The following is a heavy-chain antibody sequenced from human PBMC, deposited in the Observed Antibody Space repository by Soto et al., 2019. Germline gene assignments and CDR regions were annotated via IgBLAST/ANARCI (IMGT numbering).Heavy chain of an antibody. CDR3: AREDWNYVVVDY. V-gene: IGHV1-18*01. Sequence: ASVKVSCKASGYTFTSYGISWVRQAPGQGLERMGWISAYNGNTNYAQKLQGRVTMTTDTSTSTAYMELRSLRSDDTAVYYCAREDWNYVVVDYWGQGTLVTVSS. CDR1: GYTFTSYG. D-gene: IGHD1-7*01. CDR2: ISAYNGNT. J-gene: IGHJ4*02.